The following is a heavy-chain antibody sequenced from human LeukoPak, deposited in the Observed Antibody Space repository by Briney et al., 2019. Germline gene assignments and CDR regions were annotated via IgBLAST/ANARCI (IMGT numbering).Heavy chain of an antibody. V-gene: IGHV1-69*05. J-gene: IGHJ6*03. D-gene: IGHD5-12*01. CDR1: GGTFSSYA. Sequence: ASVKVSCKASGGTFSSYAISWVRQAPGQGLEWMGGIIPIFGTANYAQKFQGRVTITTDESTSTAYMELSSLRSEDTAVYYCARLGQYSGYDRTHYYYYMDVWGKGTTVTVSS. CDR3: ARLGQYSGYDRTHYYYYMDV. CDR2: IIPIFGTA.